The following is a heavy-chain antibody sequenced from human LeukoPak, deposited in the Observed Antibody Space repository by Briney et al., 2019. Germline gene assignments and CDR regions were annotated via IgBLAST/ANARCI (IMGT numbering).Heavy chain of an antibody. CDR1: GFTVSSNY. CDR2: IYSGGGT. D-gene: IGHD5-24*01. J-gene: IGHJ3*02. V-gene: IGHV3-53*01. CDR3: ARDGYNENAFDI. Sequence: GGSLRLSCAASGFTVSSNYMSWVRQAPGKGLEWVSVIYSGGGTYYADSVKGRFTISRDNSKNTLYLQMNSLRAEDTAVYYCARDGYNENAFDIWGQGTMVTVSS.